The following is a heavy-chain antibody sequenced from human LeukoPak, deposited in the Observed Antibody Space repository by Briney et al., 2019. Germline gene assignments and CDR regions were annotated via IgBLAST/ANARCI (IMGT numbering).Heavy chain of an antibody. CDR3: ARGVTSLLDAFDI. CDR2: INHSGST. CDR1: GGSFSGYY. D-gene: IGHD3-10*01. Sequence: SETLSLTCAVYGGSFSGYYWSWIRQPPGKGLEWIGEINHSGSTNYNPSLKSRLTISVDMSKNQLSLKLSSVTAADTAVYYCARGVTSLLDAFDIWGQGTTVTVSS. J-gene: IGHJ3*02. V-gene: IGHV4-34*01.